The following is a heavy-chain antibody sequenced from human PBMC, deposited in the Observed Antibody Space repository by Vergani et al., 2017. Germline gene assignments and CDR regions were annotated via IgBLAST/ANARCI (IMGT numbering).Heavy chain of an antibody. CDR1: GFTFSAYS. CDR3: VRDPDYSTFDS. CDR2: IGGGDNSI. Sequence: DVRLVESGGGVVQPGGSLRLSCAASGFTFSAYSMNWVRQTPGKGLEWVSYIGGGDNSIYYADSVMGRFPISRDNAQNLLFLQMNSLRADDTALYFCVRDPDYSTFDSWGQGTLVTVS. V-gene: IGHV3-48*01. D-gene: IGHD4-11*01. J-gene: IGHJ4*02.